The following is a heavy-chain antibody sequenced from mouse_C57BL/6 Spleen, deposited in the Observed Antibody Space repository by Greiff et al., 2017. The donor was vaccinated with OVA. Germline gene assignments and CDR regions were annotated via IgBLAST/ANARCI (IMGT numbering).Heavy chain of an antibody. CDR1: GFNIKDYY. J-gene: IGHJ4*01. CDR2: IDPEDGET. D-gene: IGHD2-4*01. V-gene: IGHV14-2*01. CDR3: ASPYDYDQDYAMDY. Sequence: EVKLMESGAELVKPGASVKLSCTASGFNIKDYYMHWVKQRTEQGLEWIGRIDPEDGETKYAPKFQGKATITADTSSNTAYLQLSSLTSEDTAVYYCASPYDYDQDYAMDYWGQGTSVTVSS.